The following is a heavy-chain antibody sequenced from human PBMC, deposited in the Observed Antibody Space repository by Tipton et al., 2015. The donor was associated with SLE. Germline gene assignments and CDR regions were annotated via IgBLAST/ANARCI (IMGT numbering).Heavy chain of an antibody. V-gene: IGHV5-51*03. CDR1: GYSFTSYW. D-gene: IGHD3-10*01. CDR2: IYPGDSDT. CDR3: TSPAGDDSGSYYRWFDA. J-gene: IGHJ5*02. Sequence: QSGAEVKKPGESLKISCKGSGYSFTSYWIGWVRQMPGKGLEWMGIIYPGDSDTRYSPSFQGQVTISADKSISTAYLQWSSLKASDTAIYYCTSPAGDDSGSYYRWFDAWGQGTLVTVSS.